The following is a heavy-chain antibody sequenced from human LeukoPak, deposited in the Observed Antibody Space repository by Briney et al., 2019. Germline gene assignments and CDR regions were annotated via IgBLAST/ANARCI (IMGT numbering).Heavy chain of an antibody. CDR1: GGSISSSSYY. Sequence: SETLSLTCTVSGGSISSSSYYWGWIRQPPGKGLEWIGSIYYSGSTYYNPSLKSRVTISVDTSKNQFSLKLSSVTAADTAVYYCARHGSGYYSGFDYWGQGTLVTVSS. D-gene: IGHD3-22*01. CDR3: ARHGSGYYSGFDY. V-gene: IGHV4-39*01. J-gene: IGHJ4*02. CDR2: IYYSGST.